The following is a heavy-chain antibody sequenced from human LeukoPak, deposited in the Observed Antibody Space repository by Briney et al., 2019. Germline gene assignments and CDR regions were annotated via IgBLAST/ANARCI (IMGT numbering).Heavy chain of an antibody. V-gene: IGHV3-23*01. D-gene: IGHD2-15*01. CDR3: AKDLPSGWSVDY. CDR1: GFTFSSHA. Sequence: GGSLRLSCAASGFTFSSHAMSWVRQGLGKGLEWVSGISGSGGSTYYADAVKGRFTISRENSKNTLYLQMNSLRAEDTAVYYCAKDLPSGWSVDYWGQGTLVTVSS. CDR2: ISGSGGST. J-gene: IGHJ4*02.